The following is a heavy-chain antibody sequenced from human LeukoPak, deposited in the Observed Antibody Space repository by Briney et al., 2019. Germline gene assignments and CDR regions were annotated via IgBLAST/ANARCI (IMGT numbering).Heavy chain of an antibody. CDR1: GFTFDDYA. CDR3: AKGRRERGAFDY. CDR2: ISWNSGSI. D-gene: IGHD4/OR15-4a*01. J-gene: IGHJ4*02. Sequence: GGSLRLSCAASGFTFDDYAMHWVRQAPGKGLERVSGISWNSGSIGYADSVKGRFTISRDNAKNSLYLQMNSLRAEDTALYYCAKGRRERGAFDYWGQGTLVTVSS. V-gene: IGHV3-9*01.